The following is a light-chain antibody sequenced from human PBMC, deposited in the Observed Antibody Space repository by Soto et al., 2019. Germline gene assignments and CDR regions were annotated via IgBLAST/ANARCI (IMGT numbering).Light chain of an antibody. Sequence: QSVLTQPPSASGTPGQTVTISCSGRSSNIGSNTVNWYQQLPVTAPKLLIYSNNQRPPGVPDRCSGSKSGTSASLAISGLQSEDDADYYCAAWDDSLNGYVFGTGPKLTVL. V-gene: IGLV1-44*01. CDR1: SSNIGSNT. CDR2: SNN. CDR3: AAWDDSLNGYV. J-gene: IGLJ1*01.